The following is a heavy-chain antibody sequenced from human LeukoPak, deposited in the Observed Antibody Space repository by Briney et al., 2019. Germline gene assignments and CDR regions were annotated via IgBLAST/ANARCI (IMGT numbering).Heavy chain of an antibody. V-gene: IGHV3-23*01. Sequence: PGGSLRLSCAASGFTFSTYTMNWVRQAPGKGLEWVSGIVGSGGRAYYADSVKGRFTISRDNSKNTLYLQMNSLRAEDTAVYCCAKEIDTAFDYWGQGTLVTVSS. J-gene: IGHJ4*02. D-gene: IGHD5-18*01. CDR3: AKEIDTAFDY. CDR2: IVGSGGRA. CDR1: GFTFSTYT.